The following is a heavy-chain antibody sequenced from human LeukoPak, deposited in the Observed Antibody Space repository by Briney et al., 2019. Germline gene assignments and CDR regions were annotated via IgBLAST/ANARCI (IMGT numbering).Heavy chain of an antibody. V-gene: IGHV4-34*01. CDR2: INHSGST. J-gene: IGHJ4*02. Sequence: SETLSLTCAVYGGSFGGYYWSWIRQPPGKGLEWIGEINHSGSTNYNPSLKSRVTISVDTSKNQFSLKLSSVTAADTAVYYCARLTSSSWYYFDYWGQGTLVTVSS. CDR3: ARLTSSSWYYFDY. D-gene: IGHD6-13*01. CDR1: GGSFGGYY.